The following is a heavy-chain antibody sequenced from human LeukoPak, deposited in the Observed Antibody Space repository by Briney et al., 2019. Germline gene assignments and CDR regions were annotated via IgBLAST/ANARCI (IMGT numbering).Heavy chain of an antibody. CDR1: GVSMSIYY. Sequence: SETLSLTCTVSGVSMSIYYWSWIRQPPGKRLEWIAFISYIGSSNYNPSLTSRATISVDSSKNQFSLKLNSVTAAVTAVYYCVGWQVGGAFEIWGQGTMVSVSS. V-gene: IGHV4-59*01. CDR3: VGWQVGGAFEI. J-gene: IGHJ3*02. D-gene: IGHD6-19*01. CDR2: ISYIGSS.